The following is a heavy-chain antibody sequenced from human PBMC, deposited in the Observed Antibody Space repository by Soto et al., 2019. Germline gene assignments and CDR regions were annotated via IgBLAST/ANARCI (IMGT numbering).Heavy chain of an antibody. CDR3: ASAPSCYLCPYYYYYMDV. Sequence: GGSLRLSCAASGFTFSSYGMHWVRQAPGKGLEWVAVIWYDGSNKYYADSVKGRFTISRDNSKNTLYLQMNSLRAEDTAVYYCASAPSCYLCPYYYYYMDVWGKGTTVTVSS. CDR1: GFTFSSYG. V-gene: IGHV3-33*01. CDR2: IWYDGSNK. J-gene: IGHJ6*03. D-gene: IGHD2-2*01.